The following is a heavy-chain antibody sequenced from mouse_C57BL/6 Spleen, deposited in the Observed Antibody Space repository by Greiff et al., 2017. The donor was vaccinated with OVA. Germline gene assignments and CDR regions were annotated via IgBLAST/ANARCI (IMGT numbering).Heavy chain of an antibody. V-gene: IGHV6-6*01. Sequence: EVKLVESGGGLVQPGGSMKLSCAASGFTFSDAWMDWVRQSPEKGLEWVAEIRNKANNHATYYAESVKGRFTISRDDSKSSVYLQMNSLRAEDTGIYYCTREEGSSSAWFAYWGQGTLVTVSA. CDR3: TREEGSSSAWFAY. J-gene: IGHJ3*01. CDR1: GFTFSDAW. D-gene: IGHD1-1*01. CDR2: IRNKANNHAT.